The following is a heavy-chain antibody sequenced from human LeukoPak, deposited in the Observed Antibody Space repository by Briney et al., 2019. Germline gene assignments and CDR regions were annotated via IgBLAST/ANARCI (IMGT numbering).Heavy chain of an antibody. CDR2: IYSGGST. J-gene: IGHJ3*02. V-gene: IGHV3-66*01. Sequence: GGSLRLSCAASGFTVSSNYMSWVRQAPGKGLGWVSVIYSGGSTYYADSVKGRFTISRDNSKNTLYLQMNSLRAEDTGVYYCARVLRDYGDYIPPGAFDIWGQGTMVTVSS. CDR3: ARVLRDYGDYIPPGAFDI. CDR1: GFTVSSNY. D-gene: IGHD4-17*01.